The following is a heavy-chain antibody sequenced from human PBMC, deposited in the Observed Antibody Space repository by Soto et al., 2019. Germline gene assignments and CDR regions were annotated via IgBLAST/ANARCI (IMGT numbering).Heavy chain of an antibody. D-gene: IGHD6-13*01. V-gene: IGHV1-18*01. J-gene: IGHJ4*01. Sequence: QVQLVQSGPEVKKPGASIKVSCKASGYPFTTYGINWVRQAPGQGLEWMGWISASNGDTNYAQNLQGRVTMTTDTSTNITYRELRSLRSDDTAVYYCTSDTAAAASPTLDFWGHGTLVTVSS. CDR1: GYPFTTYG. CDR2: ISASNGDT. CDR3: TSDTAAAASPTLDF.